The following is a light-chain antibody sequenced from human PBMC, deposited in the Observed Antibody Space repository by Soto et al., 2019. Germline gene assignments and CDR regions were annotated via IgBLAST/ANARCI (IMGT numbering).Light chain of an antibody. Sequence: QSVLTQPASVSGSPGQSITISCTGTSSDVGNYNYVSWYQQHPGKAPKLMIYDVSNRPSGVSNRFSGSKSGNTASLTISGLQTEDEADYYCSSYTSYNSLVVFGGGTKLTVL. V-gene: IGLV2-14*01. CDR1: SSDVGNYNY. CDR2: DVS. CDR3: SSYTSYNSLVV. J-gene: IGLJ2*01.